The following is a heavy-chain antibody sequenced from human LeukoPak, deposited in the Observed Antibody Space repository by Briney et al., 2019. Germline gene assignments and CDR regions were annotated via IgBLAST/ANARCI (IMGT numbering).Heavy chain of an antibody. V-gene: IGHV1-18*01. J-gene: IGHJ6*02. Sequence: ASVKVPCKASGYTFTSYGISWVRQAPGQGLEWMGWISAYNGNTNYAQKLQGRGTITTDTSTSKAYMELRSLRSDDTAVYYCARAVDTAMVYYYYYGMDVWGQGTTVTVSS. CDR2: ISAYNGNT. CDR3: ARAVDTAMVYYYYYGMDV. D-gene: IGHD5-18*01. CDR1: GYTFTSYG.